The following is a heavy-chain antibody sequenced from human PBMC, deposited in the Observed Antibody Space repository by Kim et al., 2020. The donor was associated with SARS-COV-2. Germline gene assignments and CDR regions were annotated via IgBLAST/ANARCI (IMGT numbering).Heavy chain of an antibody. J-gene: IGHJ2*01. Sequence: SETLSLTCTVSGGSISSGGYYWSWIRQHPGKGLEWIGYIYYSGSTYYNPSLKSRVTISVDTPKNQLSLKLSSVTAADTAVYYCARGPLRITMIVVVTHWYFDLWGRGTLVTVSS. V-gene: IGHV4-31*03. CDR2: IYYSGST. CDR3: ARGPLRITMIVVVTHWYFDL. D-gene: IGHD3-22*01. CDR1: GGSISSGGYY.